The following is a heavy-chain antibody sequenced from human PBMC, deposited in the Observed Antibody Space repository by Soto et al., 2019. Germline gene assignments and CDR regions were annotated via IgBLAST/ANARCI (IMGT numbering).Heavy chain of an antibody. CDR1: GGTFSSYA. V-gene: IGHV1-69*06. Sequence: SVKVSCKASGGTFSSYAISWVRQAPGQGLEWMGGIIPIFGTANYAQKFQGRVTITADKSTSTAYMELSSLRSEDTAVYYCARDPPRGYSYGPNWFDPWGQGTLVTVSS. CDR3: ARDPPRGYSYGPNWFDP. J-gene: IGHJ5*02. D-gene: IGHD5-18*01. CDR2: IIPIFGTA.